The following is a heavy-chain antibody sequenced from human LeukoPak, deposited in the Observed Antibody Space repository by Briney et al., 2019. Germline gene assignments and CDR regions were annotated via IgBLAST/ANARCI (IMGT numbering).Heavy chain of an antibody. Sequence: GGSLRLSCAASGFTFSTYSMNWVRQAPGKGLEWVSSISSSSSYIYYADSVKGRFTISRDNAMDSLYLQMNGLRAEDTAVYYCARDRSASIAVVTAEIDYWGQGTLVTVSS. CDR3: ARDRSASIAVVTAEIDY. D-gene: IGHD6-19*01. CDR2: ISSSSSYI. J-gene: IGHJ4*02. V-gene: IGHV3-21*01. CDR1: GFTFSTYS.